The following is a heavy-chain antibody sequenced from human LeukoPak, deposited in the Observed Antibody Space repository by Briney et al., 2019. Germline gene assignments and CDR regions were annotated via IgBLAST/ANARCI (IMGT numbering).Heavy chain of an antibody. Sequence: PSETLSLTCTVSGDSISTYYWSWIRQPPGKGLEWIGYIYYSGSTKNNPSLKSRVTISVDTSKNQFSLKLTSVIPADTAVYYCARVDEVTWFDPWGQGTLVTVSS. CDR3: ARVDEVTWFDP. CDR2: IYYSGST. CDR1: GDSISTYY. D-gene: IGHD4-23*01. V-gene: IGHV4-59*01. J-gene: IGHJ5*02.